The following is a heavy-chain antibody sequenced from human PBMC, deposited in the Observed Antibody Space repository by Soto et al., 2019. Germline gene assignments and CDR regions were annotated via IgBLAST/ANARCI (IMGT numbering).Heavy chain of an antibody. CDR3: ARQITGTTGFDY. V-gene: IGHV4-4*02. J-gene: IGHJ4*02. CDR2: IYHSGST. CDR1: SGSISSSNW. D-gene: IGHD1-7*01. Sequence: SETLSLTCAVSSGSISSSNWWTWVRQPQGKGLEWIGEIYHSGSTNYNPSLKSRVTMSVDKSKNQFSLKLSSVTAADTAVYYCARQITGTTGFDYWGQGTLVTVSS.